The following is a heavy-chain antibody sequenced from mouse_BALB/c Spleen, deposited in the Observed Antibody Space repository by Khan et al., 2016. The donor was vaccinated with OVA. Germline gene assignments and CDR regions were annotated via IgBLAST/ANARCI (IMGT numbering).Heavy chain of an antibody. CDR1: GFTFSDYY. Sequence: EVKLVESGGGLVQPGGSLKLSCATSGFTFSDYYMYWVRQTPEKRLEWVAYISNGGGSTYYPDTVKGRFTISRDNTKNTLYLQMSRLKSEDTAMYCCARQGKARYFDVWGAGTTVTVSS. CDR2: ISNGGGST. V-gene: IGHV5-12*02. J-gene: IGHJ1*01. CDR3: ARQGKARYFDV.